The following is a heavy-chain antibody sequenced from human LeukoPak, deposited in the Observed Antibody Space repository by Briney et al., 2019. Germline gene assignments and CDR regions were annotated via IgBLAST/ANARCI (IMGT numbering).Heavy chain of an antibody. Sequence: SQTLSLTCAISGDSVSSNSAAWNWIRQSPSGGLEWLGRTYYRSKWYNDYAVSVKSRITINPDTSKNQFSLQLNSVTPEDTAVYYCARDAYSSGSTGFDYWGQGTLVTVSS. CDR2: TYYRSKWYN. CDR3: ARDAYSSGSTGFDY. D-gene: IGHD6-19*01. V-gene: IGHV6-1*01. J-gene: IGHJ4*02. CDR1: GDSVSSNSAA.